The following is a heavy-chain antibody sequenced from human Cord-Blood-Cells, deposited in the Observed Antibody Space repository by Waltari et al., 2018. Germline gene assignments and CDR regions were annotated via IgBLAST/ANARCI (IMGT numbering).Heavy chain of an antibody. D-gene: IGHD6-13*01. CDR1: GGPFSSYA. CDR3: ARDHTHGPYSSYFDY. CDR2: IIPILGIA. V-gene: IGHV1-69*09. Sequence: QVQLVQSGAEVKKPGSSVKVSCKASGGPFSSYAISWVRQAPGQGLEWMGRIIPILGIANYAQKFQGRVTITADKSTSTAYMELSSLRSEDTAVYYCARDHTHGPYSSYFDYWGQGTLVTVSS. J-gene: IGHJ4*02.